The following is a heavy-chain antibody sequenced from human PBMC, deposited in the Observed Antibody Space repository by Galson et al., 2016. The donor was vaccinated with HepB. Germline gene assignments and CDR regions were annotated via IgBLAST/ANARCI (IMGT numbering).Heavy chain of an antibody. Sequence: SETLSLTCTVSGASISSYSYYWGWIRQTPGRGLEWVGSIFYSGSTYSNPSLRSQVTIPVDTSKNQFSLKLSSVTAADTAIYYCSRVYRYDTRTYGLRRPNDAFDVWGQGTMVTVSS. CDR2: IFYSGST. V-gene: IGHV4-39*01. CDR3: SRVYRYDTRTYGLRRPNDAFDV. CDR1: GASISSYSYY. D-gene: IGHD2-8*01. J-gene: IGHJ3*01.